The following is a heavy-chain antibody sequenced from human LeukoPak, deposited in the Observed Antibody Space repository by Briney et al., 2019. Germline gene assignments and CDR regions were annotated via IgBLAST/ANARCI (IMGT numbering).Heavy chain of an antibody. CDR1: GGSISSYY. J-gene: IGHJ4*02. V-gene: IGHV4-59*01. CDR3: ARGGYDSSGYYFSLLYDY. CDR2: IYYSGST. Sequence: SETLSLTCPVSGGSISSYYWSWIRQPPGKGLEWIGYIYYSGSTNYNPSLKSRVTISVDTSKNQFSLKLGSVTAADTAVYYCARGGYDSSGYYFSLLYDYWGQGTLVTVSS. D-gene: IGHD3-22*01.